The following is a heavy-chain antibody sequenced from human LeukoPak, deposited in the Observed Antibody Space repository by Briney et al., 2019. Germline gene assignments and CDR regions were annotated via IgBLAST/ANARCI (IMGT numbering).Heavy chain of an antibody. V-gene: IGHV3-23*01. Sequence: GGSLRLSCAASGFSFSSYAMSWVRQAPGKGLEWVAAAGSGDNTYYADSVKGRLTASRDNSRNTLYLQMNSLRAEDTAMFYCAKAARGEVAATDAFDIWGQGTVVTVSS. J-gene: IGHJ3*02. D-gene: IGHD2-15*01. CDR1: GFSFSSYA. CDR3: AKAARGEVAATDAFDI. CDR2: AGSGDNT.